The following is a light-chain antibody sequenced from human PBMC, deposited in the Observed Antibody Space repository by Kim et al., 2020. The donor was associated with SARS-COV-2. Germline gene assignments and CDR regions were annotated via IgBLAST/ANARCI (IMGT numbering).Light chain of an antibody. V-gene: IGKV3-20*01. CDR2: GAS. Sequence: EIVLTQSPGTLSLSPGERATLSCRASQSVSSNYLAWYQQKPGQAPRLLIHGASSRPTGIPDRFSGSGSGTDFTLTISRLEPGDFAVYYCQQYGGSPLTFGGGTKLEI. CDR3: QQYGGSPLT. J-gene: IGKJ4*01. CDR1: QSVSSNY.